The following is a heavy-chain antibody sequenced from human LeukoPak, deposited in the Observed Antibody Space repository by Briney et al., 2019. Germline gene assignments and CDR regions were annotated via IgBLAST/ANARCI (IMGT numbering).Heavy chain of an antibody. V-gene: IGHV4-4*07. CDR2: IYTSGST. CDR3: ARVNFDWLYATFDY. Sequence: SETLSLTCTVSGGSISSYYWSWIRQPAGKGLEWIGRIYTSGSTNYNPSLKSRVTMSVDTSKNQFSLKLSSVTAADTAVYYCARVNFDWLYATFDYWGQGTLVTVSS. D-gene: IGHD3-9*01. CDR1: GGSISSYY. J-gene: IGHJ4*02.